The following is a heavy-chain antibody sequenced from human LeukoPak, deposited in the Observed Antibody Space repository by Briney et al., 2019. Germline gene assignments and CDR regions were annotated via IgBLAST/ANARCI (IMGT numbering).Heavy chain of an antibody. CDR2: IKSKTDGGTT. Sequence: GGSLRLSCAASGFTFSNAWMSWVRQAPGKGLEWVGRIKSKTDGGTTDYAAPVKGRFTISRDDSKNTLYLQMNSLKTEDTAVYYCTTPSQYYYDSSGYYYPFDYWGQGTLVTVSS. D-gene: IGHD3-22*01. J-gene: IGHJ4*02. CDR3: TTPSQYYYDSSGYYYPFDY. CDR1: GFTFSNAW. V-gene: IGHV3-15*01.